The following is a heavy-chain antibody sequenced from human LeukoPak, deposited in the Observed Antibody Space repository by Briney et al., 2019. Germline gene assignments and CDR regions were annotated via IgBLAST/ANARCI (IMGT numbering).Heavy chain of an antibody. V-gene: IGHV3-66*01. CDR1: GFTVSSNY. CDR3: ARDRGFGEYAFDI. CDR2: IYSGGST. D-gene: IGHD3-10*01. J-gene: IGHJ3*02. Sequence: PGGPLRLSCAASGFTVSSNYMSWVRQAPGKGLEWVSVIYSGGSTYYADSVKGRFTISRDNSRNTLYLQMNSLRVEDTAVYYCARDRGFGEYAFDIWGQGTMVTVSS.